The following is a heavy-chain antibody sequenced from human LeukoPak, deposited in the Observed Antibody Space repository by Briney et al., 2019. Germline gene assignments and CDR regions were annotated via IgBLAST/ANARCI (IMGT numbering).Heavy chain of an antibody. J-gene: IGHJ4*02. V-gene: IGHV3-23*01. CDR2: ITTSDGNT. CDR1: GFTFSSYT. CDR3: AKDGGLWVSAHWGDS. Sequence: PGGSLRLSCAASGFTFSSYTMSWVRQAPGKGLEWVSIITTSDGNTYYADCVKGRFTVSRDNSKNTLFLQMNSLRAEDTAVYYCAKDGGLWVSAHWGDSWGRGTLVTVSS. D-gene: IGHD7-27*01.